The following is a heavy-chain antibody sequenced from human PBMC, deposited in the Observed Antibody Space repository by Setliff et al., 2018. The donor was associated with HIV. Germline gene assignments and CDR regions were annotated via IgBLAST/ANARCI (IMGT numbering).Heavy chain of an antibody. J-gene: IGHJ3*02. V-gene: IGHV1-46*01. CDR2: INPSGGTL. Sequence: ASVKVSCKASGYTFTSYYMHWVRQAPGQGLEWMGIINPSGGTLNFAQKFQGRVTITTDESTSTAYMELNSLRSEDTAVYYCARGHSHGYGYSGSYGPFDIWGQGTMVTVSS. CDR3: ARGHSHGYGYSGSYGPFDI. D-gene: IGHD1-26*01. CDR1: GYTFTSYY.